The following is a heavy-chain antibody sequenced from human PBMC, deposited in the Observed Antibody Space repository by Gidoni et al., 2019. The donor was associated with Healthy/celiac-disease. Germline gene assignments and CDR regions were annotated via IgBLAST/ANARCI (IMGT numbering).Heavy chain of an antibody. CDR2: TRNKANSYTT. J-gene: IGHJ4*02. Sequence: WVGRTRNKANSYTTEYAASVKGRFTISRDDSKNSLYLQMNSLKTEDTAVYYCARVPDYDYVWGSYRDYWGQGTLVTVSS. CDR3: ARVPDYDYVWGSYRDY. V-gene: IGHV3-72*01. D-gene: IGHD3-16*02.